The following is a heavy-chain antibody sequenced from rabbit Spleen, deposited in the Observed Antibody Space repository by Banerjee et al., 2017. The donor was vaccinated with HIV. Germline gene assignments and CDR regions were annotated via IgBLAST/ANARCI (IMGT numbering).Heavy chain of an antibody. V-gene: IGHV1S40*01. CDR1: GFSFSSNDY. Sequence: QSLEESGGGLVQPEGSLTLTCKASGFSFSSNDYMCWVRQAPGKGLEWIACTAGGRSTFTYYASWAKGRFTISKTSSTTATLQMTRLTVADTATYFCARDLAGVIGWNFYLWGQGTLVTVS. D-gene: IGHD4-1*01. CDR2: TAGGRSTFT. J-gene: IGHJ4*01. CDR3: ARDLAGVIGWNFYL.